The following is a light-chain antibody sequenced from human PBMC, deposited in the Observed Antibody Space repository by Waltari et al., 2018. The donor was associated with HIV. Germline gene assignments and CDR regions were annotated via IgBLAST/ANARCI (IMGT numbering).Light chain of an antibody. Sequence: NFMLTQPHSVSGSPGKTVIISCTRSSGIIDSNYVQWYQQRPGRAPIILIYEDTERPSGVSGRFSASIDRSSNSASLTISGLQTEDEADYYCQSSDSVVAVFGGGTKLTVL. CDR2: EDT. CDR3: QSSDSVVAV. V-gene: IGLV6-57*03. CDR1: SGIIDSNY. J-gene: IGLJ3*02.